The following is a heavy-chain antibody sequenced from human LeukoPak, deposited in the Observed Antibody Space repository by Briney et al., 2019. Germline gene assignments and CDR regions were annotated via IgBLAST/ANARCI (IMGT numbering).Heavy chain of an antibody. V-gene: IGHV3-66*01. Sequence: PGGSQRLSCAASGFTVSSNYMSWVRQAPGKGLEWVSVIYSGGSTYYADSVKGRFTISRDNSKNTLYLQMNSLRAEDTAVYYCASFTQYYDFWPDAFDIWGQGTMVTVSS. J-gene: IGHJ3*02. D-gene: IGHD3-3*01. CDR2: IYSGGST. CDR3: ASFTQYYDFWPDAFDI. CDR1: GFTVSSNY.